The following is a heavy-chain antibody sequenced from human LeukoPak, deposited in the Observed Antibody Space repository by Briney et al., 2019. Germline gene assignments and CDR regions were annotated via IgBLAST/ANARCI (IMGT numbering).Heavy chain of an antibody. D-gene: IGHD6-19*01. CDR1: GFTFSSYA. J-gene: IGHJ4*02. Sequence: ESGGSLRLSCAASGFTFSSYAMHWVRQAPGKGLEWVAVISYDGSNKYYAGSVKGRFTISRDNSKNTLYLQMNSLRAEDTAVYYCARDRLAVAAPLDYGGQGPLVTVS. CDR3: ARDRLAVAAPLDY. V-gene: IGHV3-30-3*01. CDR2: ISYDGSNK.